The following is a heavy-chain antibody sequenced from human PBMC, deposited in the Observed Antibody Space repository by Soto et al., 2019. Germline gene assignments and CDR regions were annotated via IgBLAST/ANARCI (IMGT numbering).Heavy chain of an antibody. J-gene: IGHJ4*02. D-gene: IGHD7-27*01. CDR2: VYHTGST. V-gene: IGHV4-59*08. CDR1: GDSFTSYF. Sequence: PSETLSVTCTVSGDSFTSYFWSWLRQPPGKGLEWIGYVYHTGSTEYNPSLESRVVISIDTSKNQFSLKLNSVTAADAAVYYCASRASITGASGGVFSFWAQGPQVPVSS. CDR3: ASRASITGASGGVFSF.